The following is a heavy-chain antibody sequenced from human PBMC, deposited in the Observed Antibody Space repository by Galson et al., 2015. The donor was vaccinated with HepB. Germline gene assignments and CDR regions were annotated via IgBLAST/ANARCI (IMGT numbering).Heavy chain of an antibody. D-gene: IGHD4-11*01. CDR1: GFTVSNNY. V-gene: IGHV3-53*01. J-gene: IGHJ5*02. CDR2: IYSGGDT. Sequence: SLRLSCAASGFTVSNNYMNWIRQAPGKGLEWVSVIYSGGDTSYADSVKGRFTISRDTPKNTLHLQMNSLRVDDTAVYYCAKGPRGDYINSPPNWSDTWGQGTLVTVSS. CDR3: AKGPRGDYINSPPNWSDT.